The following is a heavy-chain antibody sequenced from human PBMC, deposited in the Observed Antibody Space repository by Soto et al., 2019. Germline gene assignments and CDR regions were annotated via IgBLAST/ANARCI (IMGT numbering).Heavy chain of an antibody. V-gene: IGHV4-61*05. J-gene: IGHJ4*02. CDR2: IYYSGST. Sequence: SETLSLTCTVSGGSISSSSYYWGWIRQPPGKGLEWIGYIYYSGSTNYNPSLKSRVTISVDTSQNQFSLKLSSVTAADTAVYYCARASSWYVPFDYWGQGTMVTVSS. CDR1: GGSISSSSYY. CDR3: ARASSWYVPFDY. D-gene: IGHD6-13*01.